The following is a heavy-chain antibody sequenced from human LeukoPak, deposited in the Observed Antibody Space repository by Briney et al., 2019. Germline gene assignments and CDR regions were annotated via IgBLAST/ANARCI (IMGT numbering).Heavy chain of an antibody. CDR1: GYTFSNYA. J-gene: IGHJ4*02. Sequence: GGSLRLSCAATGYTFSNYAIHWGRQAPGKGLEWVAFISDDGSRQHYADSVKGRFTISRDNSKNTLNLQMNSLRAEDTAVYYCVKDRTGTYTLDYWGQGTLVTVSS. V-gene: IGHV3-30-3*01. CDR3: VKDRTGTYTLDY. CDR2: ISDDGSRQ. D-gene: IGHD3-10*01.